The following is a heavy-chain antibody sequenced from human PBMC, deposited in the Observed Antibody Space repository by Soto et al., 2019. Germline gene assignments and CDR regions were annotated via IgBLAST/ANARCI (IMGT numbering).Heavy chain of an antibody. CDR1: GGTFSSYA. Sequence: SVKVSCKASGGTFSSYAISWVRQAPGQGLEWMGGIIPIFGTANYAQKFQGKVTITADESTSTAYMELSSLRSEDTAVYYCASLEYRSSSAGGWFDPWGQGTLVTVSS. D-gene: IGHD6-6*01. V-gene: IGHV1-69*13. J-gene: IGHJ5*02. CDR2: IIPIFGTA. CDR3: ASLEYRSSSAGGWFDP.